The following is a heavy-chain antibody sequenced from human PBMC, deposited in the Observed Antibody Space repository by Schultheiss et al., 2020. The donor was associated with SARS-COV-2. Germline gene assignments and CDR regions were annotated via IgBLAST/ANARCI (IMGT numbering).Heavy chain of an antibody. J-gene: IGHJ6*02. CDR3: ARADIVVVPAAMRLGMDV. CDR1: GFTFGDYA. D-gene: IGHD2-2*01. V-gene: IGHV3-11*01. Sequence: GGSLRLSCTASGFTFGDYAMSWFRQAPGKGLEWVSYISSSGSTIYYADSVKGRFTISRDNAKNSLYLQMNSLRAEDTAVYYCARADIVVVPAAMRLGMDVWGQGTTVTVSS. CDR2: ISSSGSTI.